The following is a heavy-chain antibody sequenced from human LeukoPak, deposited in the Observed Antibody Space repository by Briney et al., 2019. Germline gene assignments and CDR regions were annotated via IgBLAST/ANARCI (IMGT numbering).Heavy chain of an antibody. CDR2: ISYDGSNK. CDR3: AREPYSSGWYFSYYFDY. CDR1: GFTFSRYW. D-gene: IGHD6-19*01. V-gene: IGHV3-30*03. Sequence: GGSLRLSCAASGFTFSRYWMIWVRQAPGKGLEWVAVISYDGSNKYYADSVKGRFTISRDNSKNTLYLQMNSLRAEDTAVYYCAREPYSSGWYFSYYFDYWGQGTLVTVSS. J-gene: IGHJ4*02.